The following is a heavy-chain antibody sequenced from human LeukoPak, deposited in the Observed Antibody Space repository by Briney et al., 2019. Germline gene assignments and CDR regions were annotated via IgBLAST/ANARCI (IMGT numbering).Heavy chain of an antibody. CDR2: IWYDGSNK. J-gene: IGHJ5*02. CDR1: GLTFKSYG. Sequence: TGGSLRLSCAASGLTFKSYGMHWVRQAPGKGLEWVAVIWYDGSNKYYADSVKGRFTISRDNSKNTLFLQMNSLRAEDTAVYYCAKCVKGYDISHRYNWFDPWGQGTLVTVSS. D-gene: IGHD3-9*01. V-gene: IGHV3-33*06. CDR3: AKCVKGYDISHRYNWFDP.